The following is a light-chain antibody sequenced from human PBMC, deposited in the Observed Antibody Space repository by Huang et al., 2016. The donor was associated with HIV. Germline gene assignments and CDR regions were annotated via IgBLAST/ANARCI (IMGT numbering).Light chain of an antibody. CDR1: QDIISY. V-gene: IGKV1-9*01. Sequence: IQLTQSPSSLSASVGDRVTITCRASQDIISYLAWYQQKPGKAPKLMIYAASTLESGVPSRFSGSGSGTDFTLTINNLQPEDFATYYCLQLNTYPGTFGPGTNVDV. CDR3: LQLNTYPGT. J-gene: IGKJ3*01. CDR2: AAS.